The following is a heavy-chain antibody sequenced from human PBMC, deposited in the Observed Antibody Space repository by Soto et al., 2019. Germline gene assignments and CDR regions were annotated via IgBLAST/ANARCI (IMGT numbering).Heavy chain of an antibody. D-gene: IGHD3-22*01. CDR3: AKIDGYFDY. Sequence: LRLSCAGSGFTFINTGMSWVRQAPGQGLEWVSAITGNGDTTYYADSVKGRFTISRDNSKSMLYLQMNSLRAEDTAVYYCAKIDGYFDYWGQGTLVTVSS. CDR2: ITGNGDTT. J-gene: IGHJ4*02. CDR1: GFTFINTG. V-gene: IGHV3-23*01.